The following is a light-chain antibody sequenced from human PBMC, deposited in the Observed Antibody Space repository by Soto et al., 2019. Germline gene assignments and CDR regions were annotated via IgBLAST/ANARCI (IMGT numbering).Light chain of an antibody. CDR1: SSDVGGYNY. J-gene: IGLJ1*01. CDR2: DVS. Sequence: QSALTQPRSVSGSPGQSVALSCTGTSSDVGGYNYVSWYQQHPGTAPKLMIYDVSKRPSGVPGRFSGSKSGNTASLTISGLQAEDEADYYCISYTVSRSYVFGSGTKVTVL. CDR3: ISYTVSRSYV. V-gene: IGLV2-11*01.